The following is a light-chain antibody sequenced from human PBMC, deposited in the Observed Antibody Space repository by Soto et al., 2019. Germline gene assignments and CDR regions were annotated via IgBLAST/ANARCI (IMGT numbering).Light chain of an antibody. CDR1: HIGSKS. Sequence: SYELTQPPSVSVAPGKTATITCGGTHIGSKSVHWYQQKPGPAPLLVIYYDSDRPSGIPERFSGSNSGNTATLTINRVEAGDEADYYCQVWDTPSGQGVFGGGTKLTVL. J-gene: IGLJ2*01. CDR2: YDS. V-gene: IGLV3-21*04. CDR3: QVWDTPSGQGV.